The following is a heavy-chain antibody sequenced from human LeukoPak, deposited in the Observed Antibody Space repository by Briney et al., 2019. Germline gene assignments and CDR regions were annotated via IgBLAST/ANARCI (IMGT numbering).Heavy chain of an antibody. CDR2: IYHSGST. Sequence: SETLSLTCAVSGDSISSSNWWSWVRQPPGKGLEWIGEIYHSGSTNYNPSLKSRVTISVDKSKNQFSLKLSSVTAADTAVYYCARFGAAMPTRWYFDLWGRGTLVTVSS. J-gene: IGHJ2*01. CDR1: GDSISSSNW. CDR3: ARFGAAMPTRWYFDL. V-gene: IGHV4-4*02. D-gene: IGHD2-2*01.